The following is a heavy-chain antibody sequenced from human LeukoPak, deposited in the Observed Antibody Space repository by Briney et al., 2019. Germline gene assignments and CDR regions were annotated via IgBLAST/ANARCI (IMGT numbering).Heavy chain of an antibody. Sequence: ASVKVSCKASGGTFRSYAISWVRQAPGQGLEWMGGIIPIFGTANYAQKFQGRVTITADEATSTAYMELSSLRSEDTAVYYCAREESAKSRFLEGSWFDPWGQGTLVTVSS. CDR1: GGTFRSYA. J-gene: IGHJ5*02. V-gene: IGHV1-69*13. CDR2: IIPIFGTA. D-gene: IGHD3-3*01. CDR3: AREESAKSRFLEGSWFDP.